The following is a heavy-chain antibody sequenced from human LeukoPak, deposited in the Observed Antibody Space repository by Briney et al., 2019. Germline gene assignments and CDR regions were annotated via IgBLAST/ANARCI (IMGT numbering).Heavy chain of an antibody. D-gene: IGHD6-13*01. Sequence: ASVKVSCKASGGTFSSYAISWVRQAPGQGLEWMGWISAYNGNINYAQKLQGRVTMTTDTSTSTAYMELRSLRSDDTAVYYCARDIGATGTLSFFDYWGQGTLVTVSS. J-gene: IGHJ4*02. CDR1: GGTFSSYA. CDR3: ARDIGATGTLSFFDY. CDR2: ISAYNGNI. V-gene: IGHV1-18*01.